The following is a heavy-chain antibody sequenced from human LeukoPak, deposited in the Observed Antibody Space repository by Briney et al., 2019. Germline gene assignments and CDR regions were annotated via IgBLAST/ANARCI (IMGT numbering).Heavy chain of an antibody. D-gene: IGHD6-6*01. V-gene: IGHV4-30-2*01. CDR3: AGPSDTSSDY. J-gene: IGHJ4*02. Sequence: SETLSLTCTVSGGSINSGDYYWTWIRQPPGTGLEWIGYIYHNGDTYYNPSLKSRVSISMDKFKNQFSLRLTSMTAADTAVYYCAGPSDTSSDYWGQGTLVTVSS. CDR2: IYHNGDT. CDR1: GGSINSGDYY.